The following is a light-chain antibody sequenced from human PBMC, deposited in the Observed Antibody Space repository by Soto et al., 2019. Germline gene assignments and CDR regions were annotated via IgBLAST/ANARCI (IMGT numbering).Light chain of an antibody. Sequence: DIQMTQSPSSLSASVGDRVTITCRASQTIRTHLNWYRQKAGEAPALLIFGVSTLQVGVPSRFTGSGSGTDFTLTISSLQVEDFAAYYCQQTYSTPYTFGQGTKLEI. CDR1: QTIRTH. J-gene: IGKJ2*01. CDR3: QQTYSTPYT. V-gene: IGKV1-39*01. CDR2: GVS.